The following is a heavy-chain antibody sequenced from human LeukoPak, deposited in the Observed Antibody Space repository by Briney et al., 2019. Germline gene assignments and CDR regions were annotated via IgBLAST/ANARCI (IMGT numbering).Heavy chain of an antibody. CDR3: ARGRRIVVVLGATRTHRDYYMDV. J-gene: IGHJ6*03. Sequence: SETLSLTCAVYGGSFSGYYWSWIRQSPGKGLEWIGEPYHSGSTNYNSSLKSRVTISLDTSKNQFSLKLSSVTAADTAVYYCARGRRIVVVLGATRTHRDYYMDVWGKGTTVTVSS. CDR2: PYHSGST. V-gene: IGHV4-34*01. CDR1: GGSFSGYY. D-gene: IGHD2-15*01.